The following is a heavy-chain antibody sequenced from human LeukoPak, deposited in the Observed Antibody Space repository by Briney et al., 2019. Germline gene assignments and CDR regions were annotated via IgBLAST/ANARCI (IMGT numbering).Heavy chain of an antibody. J-gene: IGHJ3*02. D-gene: IGHD5-18*01. CDR3: ATHRGYSYVLAFDI. CDR1: GGSISSSNW. Sequence: SETLSLTCAVSGGSISSSNWWSWVRQPPGKGLGWIGEIYHSGSTNYNPSLKSRVTISVDKSKNQFSLKLSSVTAADTAVYYCATHRGYSYVLAFDIWGQGTMVTVSS. V-gene: IGHV4-4*02. CDR2: IYHSGST.